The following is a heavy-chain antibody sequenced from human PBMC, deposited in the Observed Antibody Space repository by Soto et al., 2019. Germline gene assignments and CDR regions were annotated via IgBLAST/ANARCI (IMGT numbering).Heavy chain of an antibody. J-gene: IGHJ4*02. CDR3: ARKSGYYFATDY. CDR2: INPNNGNT. Sequence: GASVKVSCKASGYIFTNYDINWVRQATGQGLEYLGWINPNNGNTGYVQKFQGRVTMTTNTSTNTAYMELSSLRSDDTAVYYWARKSGYYFATDYWGQGTLVTVSS. V-gene: IGHV1-8*01. D-gene: IGHD3-22*01. CDR1: GYIFTNYD.